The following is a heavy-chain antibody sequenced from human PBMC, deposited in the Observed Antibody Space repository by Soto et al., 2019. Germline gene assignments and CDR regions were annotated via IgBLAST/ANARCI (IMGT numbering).Heavy chain of an antibody. CDR2: IWYDGTNR. CDR3: ARESSSGRRDRIDY. CDR1: GFTFSNHG. Sequence: GGSLRLSCAASGFTFSNHGMHWVRQAPGKGLEWVTVIWYDGTNRFYADSVKGRFTTFRDISENTVYLQMNSLRAEDTAVYYCARESSSGRRDRIDYWGQGTLVTVSS. J-gene: IGHJ4*02. D-gene: IGHD6-19*01. V-gene: IGHV3-33*01.